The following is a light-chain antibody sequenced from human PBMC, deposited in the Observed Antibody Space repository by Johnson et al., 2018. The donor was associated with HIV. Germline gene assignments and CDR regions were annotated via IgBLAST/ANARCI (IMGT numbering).Light chain of an antibody. V-gene: IGLV1-51*01. Sequence: QSVLTQPPSVSAAPGQKVTISCSGSSSNIGNNDVSWYRHFPETAPKVLIYDTNKRPSGIPDRFSGSKSGTSATLGITGLQTGDEADYYCGTWDSSLSALAFGTGTKVTVL. CDR3: GTWDSSLSALA. CDR1: SSNIGNND. CDR2: DTN. J-gene: IGLJ1*01.